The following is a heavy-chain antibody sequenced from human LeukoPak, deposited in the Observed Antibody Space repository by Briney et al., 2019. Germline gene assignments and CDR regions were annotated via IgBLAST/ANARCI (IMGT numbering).Heavy chain of an antibody. J-gene: IGHJ6*03. V-gene: IGHV4-34*01. CDR1: GGSLNNYY. Sequence: SETLSLTCAVYGGSLNNYYWSWIRQPPGKGLEWIGEMNHSRTTSYDPSLKSRVTISVDTSKNQFSLKLSSVTAADTAVYYCARDRSYVGEVIGATRHYYYYMDVWGKGTTVTVSS. CDR2: MNHSRTT. D-gene: IGHD3-22*01. CDR3: ARDRSYVGEVIGATRHYYYYMDV.